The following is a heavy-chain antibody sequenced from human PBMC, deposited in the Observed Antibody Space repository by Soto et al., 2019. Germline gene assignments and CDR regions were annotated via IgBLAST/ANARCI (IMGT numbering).Heavy chain of an antibody. Sequence: HVQLQESGPGLVKPSQTLSLTCTVSGGSMNSGGYCWNWIRQHPGEGLEWIGCISYGGTTSYNPSLKSRLTRSVDTSQNQFSLWLNSVTAADTAVYYCSRGILVWGQGTLITVSS. CDR1: GGSMNSGGYC. V-gene: IGHV4-31*03. CDR2: ISYGGTT. CDR3: SRGILV. D-gene: IGHD2-15*01. J-gene: IGHJ4*02.